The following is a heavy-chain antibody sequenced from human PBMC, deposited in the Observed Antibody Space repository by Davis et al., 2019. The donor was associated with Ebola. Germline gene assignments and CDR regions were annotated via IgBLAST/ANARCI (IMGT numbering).Heavy chain of an antibody. D-gene: IGHD3-3*01. J-gene: IGHJ5*02. CDR2: ISAYNGNT. CDR1: GYTFTSYG. CDR3: ARGITIFGVVIIRGDWFDP. Sequence: AASVKVSCKASGYTFTSYGISWVRQAPGQGLEWMGWISAYNGNTNYAQKLQGRVTMTTDTSTSTAYMELRSLRSDDTAVYYCARGITIFGVVIIRGDWFDPWGQGTLVTVSS. V-gene: IGHV1-18*01.